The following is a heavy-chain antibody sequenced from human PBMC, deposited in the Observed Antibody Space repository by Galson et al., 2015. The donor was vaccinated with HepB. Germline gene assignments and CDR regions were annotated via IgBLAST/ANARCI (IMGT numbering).Heavy chain of an antibody. V-gene: IGHV3-43*01. D-gene: IGHD6-19*01. J-gene: IGHJ4*02. CDR2: ISWDGGST. CDR1: GFTFDDYT. Sequence: SLRLSCAASGFTFDDYTMHWVRQAPGKGLEWVSLISWDGGSTYYADSVKGRFTISRDNSKNSLYLQMNSLRTEDTALYYCAKDITRHPKYSSGLYLDYWGQGTLVTVSS. CDR3: AKDITRHPKYSSGLYLDY.